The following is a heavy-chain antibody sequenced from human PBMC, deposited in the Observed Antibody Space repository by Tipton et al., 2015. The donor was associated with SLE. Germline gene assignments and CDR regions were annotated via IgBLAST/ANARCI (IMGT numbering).Heavy chain of an antibody. CDR3: ARTSGSYYYDSSGYYFFDY. D-gene: IGHD3-22*01. J-gene: IGHJ4*02. V-gene: IGHV3-21*03. Sequence: GSLRLSCAASGPTFTSGLTFRRAWMSWVRQAPGKGLEWVSSISSSSSYIYYADSVKGRFTISRDNAKNSLYLQMNSLRAEDTAVYYCARTSGSYYYDSSGYYFFDYWGQGTLVTVSS. CDR1: GPTFTSGLTFRRAW. CDR2: ISSSSSYI.